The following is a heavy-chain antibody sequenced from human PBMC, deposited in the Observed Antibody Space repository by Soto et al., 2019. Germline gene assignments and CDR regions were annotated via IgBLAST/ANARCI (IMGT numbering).Heavy chain of an antibody. D-gene: IGHD4-17*01. CDR1: GGTFSSYA. Sequence: SSVKVSCKAFGGTFSSYAISWVRQAPGQWLEWMGGIIPIFGTANYAQKFHSRDTITADESTSTAYMELSSLRSEDTAVYYYARRLSYGSQLAFNYWGQGTLVTVSS. CDR3: ARRLSYGSQLAFNY. J-gene: IGHJ4*02. CDR2: IIPIFGTA. V-gene: IGHV1-69*13.